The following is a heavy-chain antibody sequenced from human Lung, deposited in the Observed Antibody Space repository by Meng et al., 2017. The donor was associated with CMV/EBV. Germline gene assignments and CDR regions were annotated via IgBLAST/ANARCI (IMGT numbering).Heavy chain of an antibody. CDR3: VKGRDHNNYGGSGTVDF. Sequence: GEXXTISCAVSGFTFSSYAMNWVRQAPGKGLEWVSGLSGSGASTHYADFVKGRFTISRDNPKNTLYLQMKSLRAEDTAVYYCVKGRDHNNYGGSGTVDFWXQGTXVTVSS. CDR1: GFTFSSYA. V-gene: IGHV3-23*01. J-gene: IGHJ4*02. D-gene: IGHD4-11*01. CDR2: LSGSGAST.